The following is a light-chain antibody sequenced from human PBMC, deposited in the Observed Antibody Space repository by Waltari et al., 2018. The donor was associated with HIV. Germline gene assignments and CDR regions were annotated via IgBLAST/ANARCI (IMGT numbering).Light chain of an antibody. Sequence: QSVLTQPPSVSGAPGQRVTISCTGSSFNIGTGFDVHWYQQLPGTAPKIIIYGDNNRPSGVPDRFYGSKSGTSASLAITGLQAEDEADYFCQSYDTSLSGWVFGGGTKLTVL. V-gene: IGLV1-40*01. CDR1: SFNIGTGFD. CDR2: GDN. J-gene: IGLJ3*02. CDR3: QSYDTSLSGWV.